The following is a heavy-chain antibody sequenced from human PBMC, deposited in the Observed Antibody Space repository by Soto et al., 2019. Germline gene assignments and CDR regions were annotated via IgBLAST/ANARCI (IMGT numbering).Heavy chain of an antibody. D-gene: IGHD3-10*01. CDR2: ITASGGSA. CDR1: GFIFSNYA. CDR3: AKGSPEYYYGI. Sequence: PGGSPRLSCAASGFIFSNYAMNWVRQAPGKGLEWVSAITASGGSAYYADSVKGRFTISRDNSHNTLYLQMNSLRVEDTAVYYCAKGSPEYYYGIWGQGTLVTVS. V-gene: IGHV3-23*01. J-gene: IGHJ4*02.